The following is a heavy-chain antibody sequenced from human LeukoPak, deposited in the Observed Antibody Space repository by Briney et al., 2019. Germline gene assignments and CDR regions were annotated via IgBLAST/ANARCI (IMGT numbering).Heavy chain of an antibody. D-gene: IGHD6-19*01. CDR1: GFTFSSYD. V-gene: IGHV3-48*03. Sequence: GGSLRPSCAASGFTFSSYDMNWVRQAPGKGLEWVSYISSSGTTIYYADSVKGRFTISRDNAKNSLYLQMNSLRAEDTAVYYCARMYSSGLFDYWGQGTLVTVSS. CDR3: ARMYSSGLFDY. CDR2: ISSSGTTI. J-gene: IGHJ4*02.